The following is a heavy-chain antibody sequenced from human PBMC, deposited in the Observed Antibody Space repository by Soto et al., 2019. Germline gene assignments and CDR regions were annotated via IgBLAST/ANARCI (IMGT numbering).Heavy chain of an antibody. CDR2: ISGSGGST. V-gene: IGHV3-23*01. CDR3: ANPYSSSWYLVDV. J-gene: IGHJ4*02. CDR1: GFTFSSYA. D-gene: IGHD6-13*01. Sequence: GGSLRLSCAASGFTFSSYATSWVRQAPGKGLEWVSAISGSGGSTYYADSVKGRFTISRDNSKNTLYLQMNSLRAEDTAVYYCANPYSSSWYLVDVWGQGSLVTGSS.